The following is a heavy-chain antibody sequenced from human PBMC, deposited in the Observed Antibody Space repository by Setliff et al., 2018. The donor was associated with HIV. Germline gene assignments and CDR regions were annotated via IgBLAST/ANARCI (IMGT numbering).Heavy chain of an antibody. CDR1: GFAFSDYS. CDR3: ARDYLYYNLYNGSPVYGMDV. D-gene: IGHD3-3*01. J-gene: IGHJ6*02. Sequence: GSLRLSCAASGFAFSDYSMNWVRQAPGRGLEWVSSISIGSGGAIDYADSVQGRFTISRDNSKNSLYLQMNSLRVEDTAVYYCARDYLYYNLYNGSPVYGMDVWGQGTTVTVSS. V-gene: IGHV3-21*01. CDR2: ISIGSGGAI.